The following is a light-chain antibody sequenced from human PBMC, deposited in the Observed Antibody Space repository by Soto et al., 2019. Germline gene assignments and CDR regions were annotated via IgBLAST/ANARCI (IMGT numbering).Light chain of an antibody. J-gene: IGLJ1*01. Sequence: QSALTQPRSVSGSTGQSVTISCTGTSSEVGGYNYVSWYQQHPGKAPKVMIYDVSERPSGVPDRFSGSKSGNTASLTISGLQVEDEADYYCCSYAGSPRYVLGTGTKLTFL. CDR3: CSYAGSPRYV. CDR2: DVS. V-gene: IGLV2-11*01. CDR1: SSEVGGYNY.